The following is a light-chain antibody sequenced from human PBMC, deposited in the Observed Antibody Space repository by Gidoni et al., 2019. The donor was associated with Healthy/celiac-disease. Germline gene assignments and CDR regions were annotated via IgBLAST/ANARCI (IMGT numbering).Light chain of an antibody. CDR1: SSDVGGYNY. J-gene: IGLJ2*01. Sequence: QSALTQPASVSGSPGQSITISCTGTSSDVGGYNYVSWYQQRPGKAPKLMIYDVSNRPSGVSNRFSGSTSGNTASLTISGLQAEDDADYYCSSYTSSSSVVFGGGTKLTVL. CDR3: SSYTSSSSVV. CDR2: DVS. V-gene: IGLV2-14*01.